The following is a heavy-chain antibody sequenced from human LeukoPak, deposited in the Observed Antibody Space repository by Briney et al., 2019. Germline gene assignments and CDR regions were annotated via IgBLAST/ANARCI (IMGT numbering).Heavy chain of an antibody. J-gene: IGHJ4*02. CDR1: GFSLSTSGVG. V-gene: IGHV2-5*01. CDR2: IYWNDDK. D-gene: IGHD3-22*01. CDR3: AHIRGYYDSSGYVDY. Sequence: ESGPTLVKPTQTLTLTCTFSGFSLSTSGVGVGWIRQPPGKALEWLALIYWNDDKRYSPSLKSRLTITKDTSKNQVVLTMTNMDPVDTATYYSAHIRGYYDSSGYVDYWGQGSLVTVSS.